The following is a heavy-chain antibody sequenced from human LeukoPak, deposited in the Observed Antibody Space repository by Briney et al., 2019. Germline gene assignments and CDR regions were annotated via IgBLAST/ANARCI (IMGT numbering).Heavy chain of an antibody. CDR3: ARASDGYEPLFDY. Sequence: PSETLSFTCTVSGGSISSGDYYWSWIRQPPGKGLEWIGYIYYSGSTYYNPSLKSRVTISVDTSKNQFSLKLSSVTAADTAVYYCARASDGYEPLFDYWGQGTLVTVSS. J-gene: IGHJ4*02. CDR1: GGSISSGDYY. V-gene: IGHV4-30-4*01. D-gene: IGHD5-12*01. CDR2: IYYSGST.